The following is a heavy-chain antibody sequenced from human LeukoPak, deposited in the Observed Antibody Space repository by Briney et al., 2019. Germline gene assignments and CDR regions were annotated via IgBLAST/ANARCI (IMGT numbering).Heavy chain of an antibody. CDR2: IKQDGSEK. V-gene: IGHV3-7*01. CDR1: GFTFSNYW. J-gene: IGHJ4*02. CDR3: AKVRWDNSGWYYLDS. Sequence: GGSLRLSCAGSGFTFSNYWMSWVRQAPGKGLEWVANIKQDGSEKYYVDSVKGRFTISRDNSKSTLYLQMNSLRAEDTAVYYCAKVRWDNSGWYYLDSWGQGTLVTVSS. D-gene: IGHD6-19*01.